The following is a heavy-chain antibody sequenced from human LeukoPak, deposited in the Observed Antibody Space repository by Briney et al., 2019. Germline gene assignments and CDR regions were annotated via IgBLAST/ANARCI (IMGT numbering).Heavy chain of an antibody. CDR3: ARGEYSSSWYSVFDY. Sequence: SETLSLTCAVYGGSFSGYYWSWIRQPPGKGLEWIGEINHSGSTNYNPSLKSRVTISVDTSKNQFSLKLSSVTAADTAVYYCARGEYSSSWYSVFDYWGQGTLVTVPS. V-gene: IGHV4-34*01. CDR1: GGSFSGYY. J-gene: IGHJ4*02. D-gene: IGHD6-13*01. CDR2: INHSGST.